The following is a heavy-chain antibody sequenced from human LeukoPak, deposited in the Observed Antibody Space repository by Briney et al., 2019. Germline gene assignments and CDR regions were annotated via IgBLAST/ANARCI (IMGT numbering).Heavy chain of an antibody. CDR1: GFTFSDYY. Sequence: GGSLRLSCAASGFTFSDYYMSWVRQAPGKGLEWVSYSGGSTIFYADSVKGRFTISRDNAKNSLYLQMNSLRAEDTAVYYCARFGYPYYYYYMDVWGKGTTVTVSS. D-gene: IGHD5-18*01. V-gene: IGHV3-11*04. CDR3: ARFGYPYYYYYMDV. CDR2: SGGSTI. J-gene: IGHJ6*03.